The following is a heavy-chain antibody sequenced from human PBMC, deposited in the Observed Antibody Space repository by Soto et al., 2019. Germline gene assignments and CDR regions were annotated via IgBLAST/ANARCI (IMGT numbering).Heavy chain of an antibody. CDR1: GGTFSSYT. CDR2: IIPILGIA. J-gene: IGHJ4*02. V-gene: IGHV1-69*02. Sequence: SVKVSCKASGGTFSSYTISWVRQAPGQGLEWMGRIIPILGIANYAQKFQGRVTITADKSTSTAYMELSSLRSEDTDVYYCARAFIITRNTSGAPYYWCQAILVTVS. CDR3: ARAFIITRNTSGAPYY. D-gene: IGHD3-10*01.